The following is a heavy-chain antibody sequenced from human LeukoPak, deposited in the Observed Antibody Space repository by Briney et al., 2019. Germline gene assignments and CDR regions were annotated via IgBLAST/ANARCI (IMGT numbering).Heavy chain of an antibody. D-gene: IGHD3-3*01. V-gene: IGHV1-18*01. J-gene: IGHJ3*02. CDR3: ARDSPGYDFWSGSPALAFDI. CDR2: ISAYNGNT. Sequence: ASVKVSCKASGYTFTSYGISWVRQAPGQGLEWMGWISAYNGNTNYAQKLQGRVTMTTDTSTSTAYMELRSLRSDDTTVYYCARDSPGYDFWSGSPALAFDIWGQGTMVTVSS. CDR1: GYTFTSYG.